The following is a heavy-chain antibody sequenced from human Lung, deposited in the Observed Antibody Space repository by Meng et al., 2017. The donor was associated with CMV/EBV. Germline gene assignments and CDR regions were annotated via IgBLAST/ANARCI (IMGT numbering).Heavy chain of an antibody. CDR1: GFTFSSYS. CDR3: AREAAAALNWFDP. V-gene: IGHV3-21*01. Sequence: EVQLVESGGGLVKPGGSLRRACAASGFTFSSYSMNWVRQAPGKGLEWVSSISSSSYIYYADSVKGRFTISRDNAKNSLYLQMNSLRAEDTAVYYCAREAAAALNWFDPWGQGTLVTV. J-gene: IGHJ5*02. CDR2: ISSSSYI. D-gene: IGHD6-13*01.